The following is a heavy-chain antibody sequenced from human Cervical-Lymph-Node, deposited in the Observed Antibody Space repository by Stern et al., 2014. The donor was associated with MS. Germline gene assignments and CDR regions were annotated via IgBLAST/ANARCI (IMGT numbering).Heavy chain of an antibody. Sequence: VQLVQPGSEVKKPGASGKDSGKASGYTFTSYGISWVRQAPGQGLEWMGWISAYNGNTNYAQKLQGRVTMTTDTSTSTAYMELRSLRSDDTAVYYCARDHVDTAMSYFDLWGRGTLVTVSS. CDR1: GYTFTSYG. J-gene: IGHJ2*01. CDR2: ISAYNGNT. D-gene: IGHD5-18*01. CDR3: ARDHVDTAMSYFDL. V-gene: IGHV1-18*01.